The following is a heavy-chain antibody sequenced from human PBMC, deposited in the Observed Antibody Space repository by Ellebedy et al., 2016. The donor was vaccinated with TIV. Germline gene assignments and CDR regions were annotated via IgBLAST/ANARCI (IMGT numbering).Heavy chain of an antibody. Sequence: GESLKISCAASGFTFSSYDMHWVRQGTGKGLEWVSAIGTAGDTYYPGSVKGRFTISRENAKNSLYLQITSLRAGDTAVDYCARVRFGDAAVDYWGQGTLVTVSS. CDR2: IGTAGDT. V-gene: IGHV3-13*01. D-gene: IGHD2-21*01. CDR1: GFTFSSYD. CDR3: ARVRFGDAAVDY. J-gene: IGHJ4*03.